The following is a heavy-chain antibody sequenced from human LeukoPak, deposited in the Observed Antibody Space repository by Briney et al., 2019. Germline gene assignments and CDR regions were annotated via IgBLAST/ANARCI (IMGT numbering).Heavy chain of an antibody. CDR3: ARAKYYYDSSGYYHFDY. Sequence: SETLSLTCAVYGGSFSGYYWSWLRQPPGKGLEWIGEINHSGSTNYNPSLKSRVTISVDTSKNQFSLKLSSVTAVGTAVYYCARAKYYYDSSGYYHFDYWGQGTLVTVSS. CDR1: GGSFSGYY. D-gene: IGHD3-22*01. J-gene: IGHJ4*02. CDR2: INHSGST. V-gene: IGHV4-34*01.